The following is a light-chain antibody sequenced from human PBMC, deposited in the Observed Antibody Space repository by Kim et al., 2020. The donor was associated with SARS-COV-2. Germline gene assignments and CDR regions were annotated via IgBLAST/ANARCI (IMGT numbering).Light chain of an antibody. CDR3: LSYTISNTLM. Sequence: QSALTQPASVSGSPGQSITISCTGTNNDIGAYNYVSWYQQHPGKAPKVMIYDVTKRPSGVSHRFSGSKSGNTASLTISGLQTEDEADYYCLSYTISNTLMFGGGTQLTVL. CDR2: DVT. J-gene: IGLJ3*02. CDR1: NNDIGAYNY. V-gene: IGLV2-14*03.